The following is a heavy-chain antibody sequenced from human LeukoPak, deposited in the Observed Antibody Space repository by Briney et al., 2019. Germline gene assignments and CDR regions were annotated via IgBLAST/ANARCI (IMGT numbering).Heavy chain of an antibody. CDR1: GGTFSSYA. Sequence: SSVKVSCKASGGTFSSYAISWVRQAPGQGLEWMGRIIPIFGTANYAQKFHGRVTFTTDESTSTAYMELNSLRSEDTAVYYCARADSSGSHFDYWGQGTLVTVSS. J-gene: IGHJ4*02. CDR3: ARADSSGSHFDY. CDR2: IIPIFGTA. D-gene: IGHD3-22*01. V-gene: IGHV1-69*05.